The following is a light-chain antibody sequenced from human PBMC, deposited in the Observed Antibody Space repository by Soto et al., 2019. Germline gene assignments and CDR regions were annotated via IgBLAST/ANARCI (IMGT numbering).Light chain of an antibody. CDR3: QQYGRSPGLFT. Sequence: EIVLTQSPGTLSLSPGERATLSCRASQSVSNSYLAWYQQKPGQPPRLLIYDASSRATGITDRFSGSGSGTDFTLTISRLEPEDFAVYYCQQYGRSPGLFTFGPGTKVDIK. CDR1: QSVSNSY. V-gene: IGKV3-20*01. J-gene: IGKJ3*01. CDR2: DAS.